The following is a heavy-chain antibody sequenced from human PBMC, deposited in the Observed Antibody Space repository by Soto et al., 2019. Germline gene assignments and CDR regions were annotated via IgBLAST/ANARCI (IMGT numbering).Heavy chain of an antibody. CDR3: AKERLAEAGTWAFDI. J-gene: IGHJ3*02. D-gene: IGHD6-13*01. Sequence: PGGSLRLSCAASGFTFSSYAMHWVRQAPGKGLEWAAVISYDGSNKYYGDSVKGRFTISRDSSKNTLYLQMNSLRAEDTAVYYCAKERLAEAGTWAFDIWGQGTMVTVSS. CDR2: ISYDGSNK. V-gene: IGHV3-30-3*01. CDR1: GFTFSSYA.